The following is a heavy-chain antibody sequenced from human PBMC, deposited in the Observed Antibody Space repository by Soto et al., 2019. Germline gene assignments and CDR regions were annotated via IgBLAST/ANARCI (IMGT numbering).Heavy chain of an antibody. CDR3: ARDSSIAAMDV. V-gene: IGHV3-30-3*01. J-gene: IGHJ6*02. CDR2: ISYDGSNK. D-gene: IGHD6-6*01. Sequence: GSLRLSCAASGFTFSSYAMHWVRQAPGKGLEWVAVISYDGSNKYYADSVKGRFTISRDNSKNTLYLQMNSLRAEDTAVYYCARDSSIAAMDVWGQGTTVTVSS. CDR1: GFTFSSYA.